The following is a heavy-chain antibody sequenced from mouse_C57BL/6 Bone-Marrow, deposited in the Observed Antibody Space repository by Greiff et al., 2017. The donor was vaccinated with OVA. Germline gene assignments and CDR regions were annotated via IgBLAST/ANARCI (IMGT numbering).Heavy chain of an antibody. J-gene: IGHJ3*01. CDR1: GYTFTDYY. CDR2: INPNNGGT. Sequence: VQLQQSGPELVKPGASVKISCKASGYTFTDYYMNWVKQSHGKSLEWIGDINPNNGGTSYNQKFKGKATLTVDKSSSTAYMELRSLTSEDSAVYYCAKRGGYAWFAYWGQGTLVTVSA. V-gene: IGHV1-26*01. D-gene: IGHD2-2*01. CDR3: AKRGGYAWFAY.